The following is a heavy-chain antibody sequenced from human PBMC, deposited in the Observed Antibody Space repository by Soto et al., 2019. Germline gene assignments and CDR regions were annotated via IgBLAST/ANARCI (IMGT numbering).Heavy chain of an antibody. D-gene: IGHD3-22*01. Sequence: PGGSLRLSCAASDFTFNNAWINWVRQAPGKGLEWVGRIKSKTDGGTPDYAAPVKGRFAISRDDSKNMVYLQMNSLKTEDTGIYYCTTDSYSSIIVVRFDYWGHGTLVTVSS. CDR1: DFTFNNAW. CDR2: IKSKTDGGTP. V-gene: IGHV3-15*07. J-gene: IGHJ4*01. CDR3: TTDSYSSIIVVRFDY.